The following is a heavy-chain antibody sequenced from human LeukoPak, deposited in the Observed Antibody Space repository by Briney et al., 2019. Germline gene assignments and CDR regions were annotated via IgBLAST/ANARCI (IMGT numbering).Heavy chain of an antibody. CDR1: GSTFSSYW. CDR3: ARDREDIVVVVAATPLV. Sequence: GGSLRLSCAASGSTFSSYWMHWVRQAPGKGLVWVSRINSDGSSTSYADSVKGRFTISRDNAKNTLYLQMNSLRAEDTAVYYCARDREDIVVVVAATPLVWGQGTLVTVSS. J-gene: IGHJ4*02. D-gene: IGHD2-15*01. CDR2: INSDGSST. V-gene: IGHV3-74*01.